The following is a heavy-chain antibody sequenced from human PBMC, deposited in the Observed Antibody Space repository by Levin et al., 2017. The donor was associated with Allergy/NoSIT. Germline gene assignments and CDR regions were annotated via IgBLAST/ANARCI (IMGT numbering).Heavy chain of an antibody. V-gene: IGHV5-51*01. CDR3: MRHATSISPPTTGDF. J-gene: IGHJ4*02. Sequence: GGSLRLSCQGSGYSFSDYWIAWVRQKPGKGLEWMGIIYPGDFDTRYSSSFKGQVTISADTSVSTAYLQWSRLWASDTAMYYCMRHATSISPPTTGDFWGQGTMVTVSS. CDR1: GYSFSDYW. D-gene: IGHD1-14*01. CDR2: IYPGDFDT.